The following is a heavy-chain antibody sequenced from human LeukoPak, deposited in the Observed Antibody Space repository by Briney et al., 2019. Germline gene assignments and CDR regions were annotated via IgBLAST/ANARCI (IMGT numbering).Heavy chain of an antibody. CDR3: ARVVRRAAAGILKVFDY. J-gene: IGHJ4*02. Sequence: SETLSLTCTVSGGSISSYYWSWIRQPPGKGLEWIGYIYYSGSTYYNPSLKSRVTISVDTSKSQFSLKLSSVTAADTAVYYCARVVRRAAAGILKVFDYWGQETLVTVSS. D-gene: IGHD6-13*01. V-gene: IGHV4-59*12. CDR2: IYYSGST. CDR1: GGSISSYY.